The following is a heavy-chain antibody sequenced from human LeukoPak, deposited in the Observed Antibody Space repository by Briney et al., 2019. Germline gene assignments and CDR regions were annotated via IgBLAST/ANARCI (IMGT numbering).Heavy chain of an antibody. CDR2: ISGSDGKT. D-gene: IGHD4-17*01. CDR3: AREVGDYGY. Sequence: GGSLRLSCAASGFTFSNYAMTWVRQAPGKGLEWVSLISGSDGKTYYADSVRGRFTISRDNSKNTLYLQMNSLRAEDTAVYYCAREVGDYGYWGQGTLVTVSS. J-gene: IGHJ4*02. V-gene: IGHV3-23*01. CDR1: GFTFSNYA.